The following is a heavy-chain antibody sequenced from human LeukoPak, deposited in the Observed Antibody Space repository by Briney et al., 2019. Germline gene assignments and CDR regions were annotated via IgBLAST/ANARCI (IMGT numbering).Heavy chain of an antibody. CDR1: GFTFSSYG. V-gene: IGHV3-30*02. CDR3: AKLYSSSSLDY. Sequence: GGSLRLSCAASGFTFSSYGMHWIRQAPGKRREWVAFIRYDGSNKYYADPVKGRFTISRDNSKNTLYLQMNSLRAEDTAVYYCAKLYSSSSLDYWGQGTLVTVSS. J-gene: IGHJ4*02. CDR2: IRYDGSNK. D-gene: IGHD6-13*01.